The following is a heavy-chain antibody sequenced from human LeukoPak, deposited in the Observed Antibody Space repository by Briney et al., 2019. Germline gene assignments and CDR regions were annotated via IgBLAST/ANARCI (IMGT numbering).Heavy chain of an antibody. Sequence: GGSLRLSCASCGFTFSSYSMLCLPQAPGKGLVWFSSISSSSSTIYYAVSGKGPFTISRDNAKNSLYLQMTSLRAEDTAVYYCAKGGYGRRGFDPWGQGTLVTVSS. D-gene: IGHD4-17*01. CDR3: AKGGYGRRGFDP. V-gene: IGHV3-48*01. J-gene: IGHJ5*02. CDR2: ISSSSSTI. CDR1: GFTFSSYS.